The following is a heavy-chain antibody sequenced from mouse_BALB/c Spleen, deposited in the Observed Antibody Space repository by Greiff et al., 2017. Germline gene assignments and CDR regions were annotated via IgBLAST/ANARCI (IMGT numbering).Heavy chain of an antibody. CDR1: GFTFSSFG. J-gene: IGHJ3*01. V-gene: IGHV5-17*02. Sequence: EVKLVESGGGLVQPGGSRKLSCAASGFTFSSFGMHWVRQAPEKGLEWVAYISSGSSTIYYADTVKGRFTISRDNPKITLFLQMTSLRSEDTAMYYCAKSGYDGWFAYWGQGTLVTVSA. CDR2: ISSGSSTI. D-gene: IGHD2-2*01. CDR3: AKSGYDGWFAY.